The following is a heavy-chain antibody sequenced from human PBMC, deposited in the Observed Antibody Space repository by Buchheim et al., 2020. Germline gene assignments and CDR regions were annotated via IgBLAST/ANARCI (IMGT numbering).Heavy chain of an antibody. V-gene: IGHV3-30*18. CDR3: AKVVALQYYYGMDV. CDR2: ISYDGSNK. J-gene: IGHJ6*02. CDR1: GFTFSSYG. D-gene: IGHD2-2*01. Sequence: QVQLVESGGGVVQPGRSLRLSCAASGFTFSSYGMHWVRQAPGKGLAWVAVISYDGSNKYYADSVKGRFTISRDNSKNTLYLQMNSLRAEDTAVYYCAKVVALQYYYGMDVWGQGTT.